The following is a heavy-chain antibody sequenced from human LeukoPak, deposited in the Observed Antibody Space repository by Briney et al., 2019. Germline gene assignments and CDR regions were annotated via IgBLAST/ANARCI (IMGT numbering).Heavy chain of an antibody. J-gene: IGHJ4*02. CDR3: ARVGYRYYDFWSGYYREGTGAIGY. D-gene: IGHD3-3*01. CDR1: GGSLSGYY. V-gene: IGHV4-34*01. Sequence: KPSETLSLTCAVYGGSLSGYYWSWIRQPPGKGLEWIGEINHSGSTNYNPSLKSRVTISVDTSKNQFSLKLSSVTAADTAVYYCARVGYRYYDFWSGYYREGTGAIGYWGQGTLVTVSS. CDR2: INHSGST.